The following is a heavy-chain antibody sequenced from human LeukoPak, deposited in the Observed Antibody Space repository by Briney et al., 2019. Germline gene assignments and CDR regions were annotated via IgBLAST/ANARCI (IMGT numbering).Heavy chain of an antibody. V-gene: IGHV1-2*02. CDR2: INPNSGGT. CDR1: GYTFTGYY. D-gene: IGHD3-9*01. J-gene: IGHJ4*02. Sequence: GTSVKVSCKASGYTFTGYYMHWVRQAPGQGLEWMGWINPNSGGTNYAQKFQGRVTMTRDTSISTAYMELSRLRSDDTAVYYCARFLTGWYYFDYWGQGTLVTVSS. CDR3: ARFLTGWYYFDY.